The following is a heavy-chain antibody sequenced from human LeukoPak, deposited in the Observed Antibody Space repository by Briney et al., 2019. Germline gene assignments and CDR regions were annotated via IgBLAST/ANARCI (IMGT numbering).Heavy chain of an antibody. CDR2: VSYSGTT. V-gene: IGHV4-59*08. CDR3: ARHGRGIKPNSGYPFDY. D-gene: IGHD3-22*01. Sequence: PSETLSLTCTVPGASISGYYWSWIRQPPGKGLEWIGYVSYSGTTNYNPSLKSRVTISVDTSKNKFSLNLTSVTAADTAVYYCARHGRGIKPNSGYPFDYWGQGTLVTVSS. CDR1: GASISGYY. J-gene: IGHJ4*02.